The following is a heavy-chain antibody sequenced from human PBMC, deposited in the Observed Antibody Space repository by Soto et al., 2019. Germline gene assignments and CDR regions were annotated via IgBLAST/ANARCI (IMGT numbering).Heavy chain of an antibody. V-gene: IGHV1-69*13. CDR1: GGTFSSYA. CDR2: IIPIFGTA. CDR3: ARDLDWNLLGDYYYGMDV. D-gene: IGHD1-1*01. Sequence: ASVKVSCKASGGTFSSYAISWVRQAPGQGLEWMGGIIPIFGTANYAQKFQGRVTITADESTSTAYMELSSLRSEDTAVYYCARDLDWNLLGDYYYGMDVWGQGTTVTVSS. J-gene: IGHJ6*02.